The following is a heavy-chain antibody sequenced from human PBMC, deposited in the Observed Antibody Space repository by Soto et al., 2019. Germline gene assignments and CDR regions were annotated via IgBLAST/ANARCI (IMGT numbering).Heavy chain of an antibody. CDR1: GFSFSPAW. CDR2: IKSKGGGGTA. V-gene: IGHV3-15*07. CDR3: IWQQDFYYGRAV. D-gene: IGHD6-13*01. J-gene: IGHJ6*02. Sequence: EVPLVESGGGLVPPGGSLTLSCAASGFSFSPAWMNWVRQAPGEGLEWVGLIKSKGGGGTADYAAPVKGRFIISRDDSKNTIYLQMNSLKPEDTALYYCIWQQDFYYGRAVWGQGTTVTVSS.